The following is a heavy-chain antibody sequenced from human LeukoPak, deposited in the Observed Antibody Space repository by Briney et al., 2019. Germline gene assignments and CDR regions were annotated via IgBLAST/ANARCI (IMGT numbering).Heavy chain of an antibody. CDR2: ISSSSSYI. J-gene: IGHJ4*02. V-gene: IGHV3-21*04. D-gene: IGHD5-24*01. CDR1: GFTFSSYA. Sequence: GGSLRLSCVASGFTFSSYAMNWVRQAPGKGLEWVSSISSSSSYIYYADSVKGRFTISRDNAKNSLYLQMNSLRAEDTAVYYCAKDPWLQLGGFDYWGQGTLVTVSS. CDR3: AKDPWLQLGGFDY.